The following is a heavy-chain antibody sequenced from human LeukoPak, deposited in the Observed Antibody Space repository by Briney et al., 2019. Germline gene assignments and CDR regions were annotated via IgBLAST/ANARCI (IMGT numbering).Heavy chain of an antibody. CDR1: GFTFTSYG. V-gene: IGHV3-30*03. J-gene: IGHJ6*03. CDR2: ISYDGINK. D-gene: IGHD3-10*01. CDR3: ARLTGDYGSGSYDSYYYYYYMDV. Sequence: PGGSLRLSCAASGFTFTSYGMHWVRQAPGKGLEWVAVISYDGINKYYADSVKGRFTISRDNSKNTLYLQMNSLRAEDTAVYYCARLTGDYGSGSYDSYYYYYYMDVWGKGTTVTISS.